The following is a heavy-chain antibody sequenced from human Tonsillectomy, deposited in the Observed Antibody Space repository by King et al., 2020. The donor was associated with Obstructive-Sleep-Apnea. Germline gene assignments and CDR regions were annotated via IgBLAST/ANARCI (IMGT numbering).Heavy chain of an antibody. Sequence: LQLQESGSGLVKPSQTLSLTCAVSGGSITSGGYTWTWIRQPPGKGLEWIGYIYHTGGTYYNSSLTSRVTISVDTSKNQFSLKLSSVTAADTAVYYCARETGDSLLLDPWGQGALVTVSS. CDR1: GGSITSGGYT. V-gene: IGHV4-30-2*01. J-gene: IGHJ5*02. CDR2: IYHTGGT. CDR3: ARETGDSLLLDP. D-gene: IGHD7-27*01.